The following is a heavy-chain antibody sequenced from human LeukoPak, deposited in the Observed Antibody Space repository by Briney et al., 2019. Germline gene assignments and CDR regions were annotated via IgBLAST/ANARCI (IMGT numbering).Heavy chain of an antibody. J-gene: IGHJ4*02. CDR3: ARGGSGSYYNPLNFDY. V-gene: IGHV4-61*02. CDR1: GGSISSGSYY. Sequence: PSETLSLTCTVSGGSISSGSYYWSRIRQPAGKGLEWIGRIYTSGSTNYNPSLKSRVTISVDTSKNQFSLKLSSVTAADTAVYYCARGGSGSYYNPLNFDYWGQGTLVTVSS. CDR2: IYTSGST. D-gene: IGHD3-10*01.